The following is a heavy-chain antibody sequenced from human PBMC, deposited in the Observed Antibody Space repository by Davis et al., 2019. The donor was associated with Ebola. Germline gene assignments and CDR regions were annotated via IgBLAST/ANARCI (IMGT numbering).Heavy chain of an antibody. CDR2: ISYDGSNK. D-gene: IGHD3-22*01. V-gene: IGHV3-30-3*01. CDR3: ARVRITMIVVAPFDY. J-gene: IGHJ4*02. Sequence: GESLKISCAASGFTFSSYAMHWVRQAPGKGLEWVAVISYDGSNKYYADSVKGRFTISRDNSKNTLYLQMNSLRAEDTAVYYCARVRITMIVVAPFDYWGQGTLVTVSS. CDR1: GFTFSSYA.